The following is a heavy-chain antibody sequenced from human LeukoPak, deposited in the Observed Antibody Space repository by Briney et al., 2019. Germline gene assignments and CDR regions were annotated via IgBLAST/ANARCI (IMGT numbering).Heavy chain of an antibody. D-gene: IGHD3-10*01. V-gene: IGHV3-23*01. CDR1: DFSFITYA. J-gene: IGHJ4*02. Sequence: PGGSLRLSCAASDFSFITYAMSWVRQAPGKGLEWVSTISGGGSTYYADSVKGRFTISRDNSKNTLYLQMNSLRAEDTAVYYCAKINYGSGIGYFDYWGRGTLVTVSS. CDR2: ISGGGST. CDR3: AKINYGSGIGYFDY.